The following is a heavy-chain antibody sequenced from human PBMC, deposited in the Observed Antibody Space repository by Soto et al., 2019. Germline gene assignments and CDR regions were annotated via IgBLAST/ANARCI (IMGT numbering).Heavy chain of an antibody. CDR2: IYSGGST. V-gene: IGHV4-4*07. J-gene: IGHJ4*02. CDR3: ARGPGGFGDFSLDY. D-gene: IGHD3-10*01. CDR1: GDSINTYY. Sequence: SETLSLTCTVSGDSINTYYWSWIRQPAGKGLEWIGRIYSGGSTNYNPSLKSRVTMSVDTSKNQFSLKLTSVAAADTAVYYCARGPGGFGDFSLDYWGQGTLVTVSS.